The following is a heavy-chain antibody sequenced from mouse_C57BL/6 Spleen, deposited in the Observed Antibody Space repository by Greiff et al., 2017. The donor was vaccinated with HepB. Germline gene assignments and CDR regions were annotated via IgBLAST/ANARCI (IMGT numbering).Heavy chain of an antibody. D-gene: IGHD1-1*01. CDR2: INPNNGGT. CDR1: GYTFTDYY. J-gene: IGHJ2*01. V-gene: IGHV1-26*01. Sequence: EVQLQQSGPELVKPGASVKISCKASGYTFTDYYMNWVKQSHGKSLEWIGDINPNNGGTSYNQKFKGKATLTVDKSSSTAYMELRSLTSEDSAVYYCAPITTVVANFDYWGQGTTLTVSS. CDR3: APITTVVANFDY.